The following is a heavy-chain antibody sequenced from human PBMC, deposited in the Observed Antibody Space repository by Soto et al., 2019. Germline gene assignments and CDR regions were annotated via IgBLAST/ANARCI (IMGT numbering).Heavy chain of an antibody. J-gene: IGHJ4*02. CDR2: IYWDDDN. CDR1: GFSLTSTAVG. V-gene: IGHV2-5*02. Sequence: QITLKESGPTLVKPTQTLTLTCSFSGFSLTSTAVGVNWIRQPPGKALEWLALIYWDDDNHFSPSLKSRLSVTKDTSKNQVLLTMTNMDPVDTATYYCAHGSGWLSDYWGQGILVTVSS. CDR3: AHGSGWLSDY. D-gene: IGHD6-19*01.